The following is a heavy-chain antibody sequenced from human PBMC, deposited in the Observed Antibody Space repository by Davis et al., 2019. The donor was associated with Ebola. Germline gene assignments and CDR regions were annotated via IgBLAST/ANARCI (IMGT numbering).Heavy chain of an antibody. D-gene: IGHD3-22*01. J-gene: IGHJ3*02. CDR1: GGTFSSYA. V-gene: IGHV1-69*13. Sequence: SVKVSCKASGGTFSSYAISWVRQAPGQGLEWMGGIIPIFGTANYAQKFQGRVTITADESTSTAYMELSSLRSEDTAVYYCAREEYDSSGYIPNDAFDIWGQGTMVTVSS. CDR2: IIPIFGTA. CDR3: AREEYDSSGYIPNDAFDI.